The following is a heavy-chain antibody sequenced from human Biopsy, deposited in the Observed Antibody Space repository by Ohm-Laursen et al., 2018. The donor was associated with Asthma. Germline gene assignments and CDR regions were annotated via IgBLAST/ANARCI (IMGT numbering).Heavy chain of an antibody. Sequence: SVKVSCKTSGCTFSNFAISWVRQAPGQGLEWMGGLIPDLGTADYAQMFEGRVTITADESTSTAYIELSSLRSGDTAVYYCARGYSGSVRIVYFCSGMEVWGQGTTVTVSS. J-gene: IGHJ6*02. CDR3: ARGYSGSVRIVYFCSGMEV. CDR1: GCTFSNFA. D-gene: IGHD5-12*01. V-gene: IGHV1-69*13. CDR2: LIPDLGTA.